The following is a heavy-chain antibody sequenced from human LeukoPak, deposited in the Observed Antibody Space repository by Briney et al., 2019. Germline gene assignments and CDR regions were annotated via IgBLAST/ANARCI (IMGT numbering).Heavy chain of an antibody. J-gene: IGHJ4*02. CDR3: ARLPPGDY. D-gene: IGHD3-10*01. Sequence: GTSLRLSCAASGFNFSSYAMHWVRQAPGEGLEWVGLISYGGIDKFYADSVKGRFTISRDKSKNTLYLKMNSLRAEDTAVYYCARLPPGDYWGQGTLVTVSS. V-gene: IGHV3-30*14. CDR1: GFNFSSYA. CDR2: ISYGGIDK.